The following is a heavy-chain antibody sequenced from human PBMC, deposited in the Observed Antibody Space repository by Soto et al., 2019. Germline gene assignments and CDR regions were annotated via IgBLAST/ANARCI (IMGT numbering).Heavy chain of an antibody. CDR3: ARRDYYYGMDV. J-gene: IGHJ6*02. V-gene: IGHV4-34*01. Sequence: KTSETLSLTCAVYGGSFSGYYWSWIRQPPGKGLEWIGEINHSGSTNYNPSLKGRVTISVDTSKNQFSLKLSSVTAADTAVYYCARRDYYYGMDVWGQGTTVTVSS. CDR1: GGSFSGYY. CDR2: INHSGST.